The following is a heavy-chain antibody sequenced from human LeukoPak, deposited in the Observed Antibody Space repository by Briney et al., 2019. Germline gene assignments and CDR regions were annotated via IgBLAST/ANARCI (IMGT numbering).Heavy chain of an antibody. V-gene: IGHV3-33*01. D-gene: IGHD2-15*01. Sequence: GGSLRLSCAASGFTFSSYGMHWVRQAPGKGLEWVAVIWYDGSSKYYADSVKGRFTISRDNSKNTLYLQMNSLRAEDTAVYYCAAPSCSGGSCYSPAFDYWGQGTLVTVSS. CDR2: IWYDGSSK. J-gene: IGHJ4*02. CDR3: AAPSCSGGSCYSPAFDY. CDR1: GFTFSSYG.